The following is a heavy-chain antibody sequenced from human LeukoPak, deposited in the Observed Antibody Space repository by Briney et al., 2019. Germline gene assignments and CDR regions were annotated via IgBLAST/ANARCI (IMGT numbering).Heavy chain of an antibody. Sequence: GSSVKVSCKASGGTFSSYAISWVRQAPGQGLEWMGRIISIFGTANYAQKFQGRVMITTDESTNTAYMELSSLRSEDTAVYYCARGNWDSSGWYYDYWGQGTLVTVSS. CDR3: ARGNWDSSGWYYDY. CDR2: IISIFGTA. J-gene: IGHJ4*02. D-gene: IGHD6-19*01. CDR1: GGTFSSYA. V-gene: IGHV1-69*05.